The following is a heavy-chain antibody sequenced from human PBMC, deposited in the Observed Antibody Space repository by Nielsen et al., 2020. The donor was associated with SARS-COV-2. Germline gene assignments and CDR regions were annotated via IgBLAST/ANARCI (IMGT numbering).Heavy chain of an antibody. J-gene: IGHJ6*03. V-gene: IGHV3-30-3*01. CDR2: ISYDGSNK. Sequence: WIRQPPGKGLEWVAVISYDGSNKYYADSVKGRFTISRDNSKNTLYLQMNSLRDEDTAVYYCARVEVYYYYMDVWGKGTTVTVSS. CDR3: ARVEVYYYYMDV.